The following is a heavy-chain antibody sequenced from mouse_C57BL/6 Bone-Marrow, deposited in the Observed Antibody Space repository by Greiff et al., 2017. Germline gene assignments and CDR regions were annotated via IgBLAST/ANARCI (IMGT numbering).Heavy chain of an antibody. Sequence: VQLQQSGAELVMPGASVKLSCKASGYTFTSYWMHWVKQRPGQGLEWIGEIDPSDSYTNYNQKFKGKSTLTVDKSSSTAYMQLSSLTSEDSAVYYCAREGGYDVFAYWGQGTLVTVSA. D-gene: IGHD2-2*01. V-gene: IGHV1-69*01. CDR2: IDPSDSYT. CDR1: GYTFTSYW. CDR3: AREGGYDVFAY. J-gene: IGHJ3*01.